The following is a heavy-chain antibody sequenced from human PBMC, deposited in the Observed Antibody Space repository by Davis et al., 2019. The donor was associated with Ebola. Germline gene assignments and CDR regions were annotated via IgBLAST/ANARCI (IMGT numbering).Heavy chain of an antibody. V-gene: IGHV3-30-3*01. D-gene: IGHD1-1*01. CDR3: ARVRTGMRGYFDS. CDR2: TSYDGSNK. Sequence: GESLKISCAASGFTFRNYGIHWVRQTPGKGLEWVAITSYDGSNKYYADSVKGRFIISRDSSKNTLYLQMNSLRAEDTAVYYCARVRTGMRGYFDSWGQGTLVTVSS. J-gene: IGHJ4*02. CDR1: GFTFRNYG.